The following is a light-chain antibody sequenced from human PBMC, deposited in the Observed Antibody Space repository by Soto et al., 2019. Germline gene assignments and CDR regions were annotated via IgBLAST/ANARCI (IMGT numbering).Light chain of an antibody. J-gene: IGKJ4*01. CDR2: DAS. CDR3: QQYGSTPLT. V-gene: IGKV3-20*01. Sequence: EIVLTQSPGTLSLSPGERATLSCRASQSVGNNYLAWYQQKPGQAPRFLIYDASSRATGIPDRFSGSGSGTDSTLTISRLEPEDFAVYYCQQYGSTPLTFGGGTK. CDR1: QSVGNNY.